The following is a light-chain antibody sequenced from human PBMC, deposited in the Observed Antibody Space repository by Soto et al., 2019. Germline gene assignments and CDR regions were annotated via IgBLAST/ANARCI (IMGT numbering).Light chain of an antibody. V-gene: IGLV2-23*01. J-gene: IGLJ1*01. CDR2: ECS. CDR3: CSYAGSSTYV. CDR1: SSDVGSYNL. Sequence: QSVLTQPASVSGSPGQAITISCTGTSSDVGSYNLVSWYQQHPGKAPKFLIYECSKLPSGGSNRFSGSKSGNTSSQPISGLQAEDEADYYCCSYAGSSTYVFGSGTKLTVL.